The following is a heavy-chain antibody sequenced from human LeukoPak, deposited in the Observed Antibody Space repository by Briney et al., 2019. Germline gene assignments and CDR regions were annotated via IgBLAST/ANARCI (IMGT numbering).Heavy chain of an antibody. CDR3: AKDKGYCGGGSCYSPFWYFDY. CDR1: GFTFDDYA. V-gene: IGHV3-9*01. D-gene: IGHD2-15*01. J-gene: IGHJ4*02. Sequence: PGGSLRLSCAASGFTFDDYAMHWVRQAPGKGLEWVSGISWNSGSIGYADSVKGRFTISRDNAKNSLYLQMNSLRAEDTALYYCAKDKGYCGGGSCYSPFWYFDYWGQGTLVTVSS. CDR2: ISWNSGSI.